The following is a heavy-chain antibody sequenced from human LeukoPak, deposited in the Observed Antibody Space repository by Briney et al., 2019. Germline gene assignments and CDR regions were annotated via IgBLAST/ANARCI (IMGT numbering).Heavy chain of an antibody. CDR3: ARGLFEYTSPPTFDY. CDR2: IIPIFGTA. CDR1: GGTFSSYA. J-gene: IGHJ4*02. Sequence: SVKVSCKASGGTFSSYAISWVRQAPGQGLEWMGGIIPIFGTANYAQKFQGRVTITTDESTSTAYMELSSLRSEDTAVYYCARGLFEYTSPPTFDYWGKGTLVTVSS. D-gene: IGHD6-6*01. V-gene: IGHV1-69*05.